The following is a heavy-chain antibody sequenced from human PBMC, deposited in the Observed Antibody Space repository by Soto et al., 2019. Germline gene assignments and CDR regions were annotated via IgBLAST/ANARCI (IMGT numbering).Heavy chain of an antibody. J-gene: IGHJ5*02. D-gene: IGHD6-19*01. Sequence: QITLKESGPTLVKPTQPLTLTCIFSGFSLSTSGVGVGWIRQPPGKALEWLGFIYWNDDKRYSPSLKSRLTITKDTSKNQVVLTMTNMDPVDTATYYCAKSGSSGWYGWCAPWGQGTLVTV. CDR1: GFSLSTSGVG. CDR3: AKSGSSGWYGWCAP. V-gene: IGHV2-5*01. CDR2: IYWNDDK.